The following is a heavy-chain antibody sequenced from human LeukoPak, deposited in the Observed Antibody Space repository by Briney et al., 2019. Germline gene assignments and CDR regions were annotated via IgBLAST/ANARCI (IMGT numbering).Heavy chain of an antibody. CDR1: GDSVSSNSAA. D-gene: IGHD4-17*01. CDR2: TYYRSKWYN. Sequence: SQTLSLTCAISGDSVSSNSAAWNWIRQSPSRGLEWLGRTYYRSKWYNDYAVSVKSRISINADTSKNQFSLQLNSVTPEDTAVYYCARGYHDYGDYSLDYWGQGTLVTVSS. J-gene: IGHJ4*02. CDR3: ARGYHDYGDYSLDY. V-gene: IGHV6-1*01.